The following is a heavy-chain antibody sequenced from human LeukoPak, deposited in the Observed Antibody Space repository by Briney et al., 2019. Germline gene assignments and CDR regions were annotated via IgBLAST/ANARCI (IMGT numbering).Heavy chain of an antibody. V-gene: IGHV3-21*06. CDR1: GFTFSSYS. D-gene: IGHD2-2*01. CDR2: ISSSSSYI. CDR3: ARGPGIPAASSDWFDP. J-gene: IGHJ5*02. Sequence: GSLRLSCAASGFTFSSYSMNWVRQAPGKGLEWVSSISSSSSYIYYADSVKGRFTISRDNAKNSLYLQMNSLRAEDTAVYYCARGPGIPAASSDWFDPWGQGTLVTVSS.